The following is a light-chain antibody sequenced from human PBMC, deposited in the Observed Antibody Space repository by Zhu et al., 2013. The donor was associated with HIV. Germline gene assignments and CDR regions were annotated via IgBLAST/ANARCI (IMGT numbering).Light chain of an antibody. J-gene: IGKJ5*01. Sequence: EIVMTQSPATLSVSPGERATLSCRASRSVASNYLAWYQHKPGQAPRLLIYGASVRATGIPDRFGGSESATDFTLTINRLEPEDFAMYYCQQYGDSLTFGQGTRLEIK. V-gene: IGKV3-20*01. CDR3: QQYGDSLT. CDR1: RSVASNY. CDR2: GAS.